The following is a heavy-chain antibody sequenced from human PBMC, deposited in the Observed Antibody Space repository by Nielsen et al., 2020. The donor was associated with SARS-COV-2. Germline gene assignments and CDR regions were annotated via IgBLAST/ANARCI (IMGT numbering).Heavy chain of an antibody. Sequence: SETLSLTCAVYGGSFSGYYWSWIRQPPGKGLEWIGEIYHSGSTNYNPSLKSRVTISVDKSKNQFSLKLSSVTAADTAVYYCAIRSSGYYNWFDPWGQGTLVTVSS. CDR2: IYHSGST. CDR1: GGSFSGYY. V-gene: IGHV4-34*01. J-gene: IGHJ5*02. D-gene: IGHD3-22*01. CDR3: AIRSSGYYNWFDP.